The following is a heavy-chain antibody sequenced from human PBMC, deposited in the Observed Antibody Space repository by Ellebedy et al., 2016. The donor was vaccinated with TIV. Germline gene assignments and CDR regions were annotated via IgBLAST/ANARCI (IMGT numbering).Heavy chain of an antibody. V-gene: IGHV3-48*04. CDR3: ARDEGGTLWDP. CDR1: GFTFSSYN. D-gene: IGHD1-7*01. CDR2: ISSGSTTK. Sequence: GESLKISXAASGFTFSSYNMNWVRQAPGKGLEWVSYISSGSTTKYYADSVKGRFTISRDNAKNALYLQMNSLRAEDTAVFYCARDEGGTLWDPWGQGTLVTVSS. J-gene: IGHJ5*02.